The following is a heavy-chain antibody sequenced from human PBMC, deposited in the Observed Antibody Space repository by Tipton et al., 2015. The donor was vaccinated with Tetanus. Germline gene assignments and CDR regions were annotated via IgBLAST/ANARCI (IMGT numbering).Heavy chain of an antibody. CDR3: ARRSYCTSTRCFDAFDL. CDR1: GGSISSGGYY. V-gene: IGHV4-61*08. D-gene: IGHD2-2*01. J-gene: IGHJ3*01. Sequence: TLSLTCSVSGGSISSGGYYWSWIRQHPGKGLEWIGYIFHSGSTNYNPSLKSRVTISMDTSKNQISLKLSSVTAADTAVYFCARRSYCTSTRCFDAFDLWGPGTRVTVSS. CDR2: IFHSGST.